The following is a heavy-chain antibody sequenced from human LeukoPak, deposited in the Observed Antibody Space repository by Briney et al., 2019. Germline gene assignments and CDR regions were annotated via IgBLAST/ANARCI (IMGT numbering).Heavy chain of an antibody. V-gene: IGHV1-2*02. J-gene: IGHJ6*03. Sequence: ASVKVSCKASGYTFTGYYMHWVRQAPGQGLEWMGWINPNSGGTNYAQKFQGRVTMTRDTSISTAYMELSRLRSDDTAVYYCARESTDPYYYYMDVWGKGTTVTVSS. D-gene: IGHD4-11*01. CDR2: INPNSGGT. CDR1: GYTFTGYY. CDR3: ARESTDPYYYYMDV.